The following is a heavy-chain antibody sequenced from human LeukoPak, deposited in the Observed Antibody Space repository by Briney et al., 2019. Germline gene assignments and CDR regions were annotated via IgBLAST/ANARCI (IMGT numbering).Heavy chain of an antibody. D-gene: IGHD6-13*01. CDR3: AREISGYSSSWYGDDAFDI. CDR2: IKHDRSEK. CDR1: GFTLSRYW. V-gene: IGHV3-7*01. Sequence: PGGSLRLSCEASGFTLSRYWMSWVRQAPGRGLGWVAIIKHDRSEKYYVDSVKGRYTISRDNAKSSLYLQMNNLRAEDTAVYYCAREISGYSSSWYGDDAFDIWGQGTMVTVSS. J-gene: IGHJ3*02.